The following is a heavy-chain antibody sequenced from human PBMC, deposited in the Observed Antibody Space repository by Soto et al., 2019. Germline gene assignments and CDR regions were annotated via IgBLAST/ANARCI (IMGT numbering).Heavy chain of an antibody. J-gene: IGHJ6*02. CDR3: ARELDIVVVPAAIYYYYYYGMDV. CDR1: GFTFSSYW. D-gene: IGHD2-2*02. CDR2: IKQDGSEK. V-gene: IGHV3-7*03. Sequence: XGSLRLSCAASGFTFSSYWMSWVRQAPGRGLEWVANIKQDGSEKYYVDSVKGRFTISRDNAKNSLYLQMNSLRAEDTAVYYCARELDIVVVPAAIYYYYYYGMDVWGQGTTVTVS.